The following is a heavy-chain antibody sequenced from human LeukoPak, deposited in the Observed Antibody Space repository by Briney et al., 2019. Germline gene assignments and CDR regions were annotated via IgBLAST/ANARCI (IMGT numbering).Heavy chain of an antibody. D-gene: IGHD3-22*01. CDR3: ASDDTSGYTGFY. CDR1: VYTFTNYG. CDR2: ISAYNGNT. V-gene: IGHV1-18*01. Sequence: ASVKVSCKASVYTFTNYGISWVRQAPGQGLEWMGWISAYNGNTNYAQKLQGRVTMTTDTSTSTAYMELRSLRSDDTAVYHCASDDTSGYTGFYWGQGTLVTVSS. J-gene: IGHJ4*02.